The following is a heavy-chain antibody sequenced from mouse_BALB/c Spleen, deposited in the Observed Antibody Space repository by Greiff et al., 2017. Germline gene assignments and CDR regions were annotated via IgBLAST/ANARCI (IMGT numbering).Heavy chain of an antibody. CDR3: ARGYGSYAMDY. J-gene: IGHJ4*01. V-gene: IGHV1-7*01. CDR1: GYTFTSYW. D-gene: IGHD1-2*01. Sequence: VQLQQSGAELAKPGASVKMSCKASGYTFTSYWMHWVKQRPGQGLEWIGYINPSTGYTEYNQKFKDKATLTADKSSSTAYMQLSSLTSEDSAVYYCARGYGSYAMDYWGQGTSVTVSS. CDR2: INPSTGYT.